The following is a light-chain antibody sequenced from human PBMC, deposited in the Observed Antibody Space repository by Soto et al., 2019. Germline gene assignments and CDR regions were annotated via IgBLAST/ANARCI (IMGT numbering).Light chain of an antibody. J-gene: IGLJ2*01. CDR1: SGHSSYA. CDR2: LNSDGSH. Sequence: QSVLTQSPSASASLGASVKLTCTLTSGHSSYAIAWHQQQPEKGPRYLMRLNSDGSHNKGDGIPDRFSGSSSGAERYLTISSLRSEDEADYYCQTWGTGTVVFAGGTKLTVL. V-gene: IGLV4-69*01. CDR3: QTWGTGTVV.